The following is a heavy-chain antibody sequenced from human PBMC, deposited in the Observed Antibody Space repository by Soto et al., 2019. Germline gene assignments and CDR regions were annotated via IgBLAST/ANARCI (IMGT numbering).Heavy chain of an antibody. Sequence: EVQLVESGGGLVQPGGSLRLSCAASGFTVSSNYMSWVRQAPGKGLEWVSVIYSGGSTYYADSVKGRFTISRDNSKNTLYLQMNSLRGEDTAVYYCARGIAVAGMDYFDYWGQGTLVTVSS. D-gene: IGHD6-19*01. CDR3: ARGIAVAGMDYFDY. V-gene: IGHV3-66*01. CDR1: GFTVSSNY. CDR2: IYSGGST. J-gene: IGHJ4*02.